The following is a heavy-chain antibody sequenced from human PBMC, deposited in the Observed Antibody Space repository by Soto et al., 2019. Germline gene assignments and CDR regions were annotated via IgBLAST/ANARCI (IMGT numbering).Heavy chain of an antibody. V-gene: IGHV3-33*01. D-gene: IGHD6-13*01. J-gene: IGHJ5*02. CDR1: GFTFSSYG. Sequence: QVQLVESGGGVVQPGRSLRLSCAASGFTFSSYGMHWVRQAPGKGLEWVAVIWYDGSNKYYADSVKGRFTISRDNSKNTLYLHMNGLRAEDTAVYYCARNRLIADNWFDPWGQGTLVTVSS. CDR3: ARNRLIADNWFDP. CDR2: IWYDGSNK.